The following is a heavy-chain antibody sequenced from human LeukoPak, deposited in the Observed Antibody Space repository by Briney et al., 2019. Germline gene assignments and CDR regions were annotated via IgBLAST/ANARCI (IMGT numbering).Heavy chain of an antibody. D-gene: IGHD3-10*01. CDR3: ATDLSGASGY. Sequence: QPGGSLRLSCAASGFTFSSYWMHWVRQAPGTGLVWVSRIDTGGGWTDYADSVKGRFTVSRDNAKNALFLQMNSLRAEDTAVYYCATDLSGASGYWGQGTLVTVSS. J-gene: IGHJ4*02. V-gene: IGHV3-74*01. CDR2: IDTGGGWT. CDR1: GFTFSSYW.